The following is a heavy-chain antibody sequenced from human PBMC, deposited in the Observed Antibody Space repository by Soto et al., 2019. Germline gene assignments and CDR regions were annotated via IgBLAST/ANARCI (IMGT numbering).Heavy chain of an antibody. J-gene: IGHJ4*02. CDR2: INHSGST. Sequence: DALSRFSDFSGGSFSAYYWTWIRQPPGTGLEWIGEINHSGSTNYNPSLKSRVTISVDTSKNQFSLKLTSVTAADTAVYYCARDKMTGLFDYWGQG. D-gene: IGHD3-9*01. V-gene: IGHV4-34*01. CDR1: GGSFSAYY. CDR3: ARDKMTGLFDY.